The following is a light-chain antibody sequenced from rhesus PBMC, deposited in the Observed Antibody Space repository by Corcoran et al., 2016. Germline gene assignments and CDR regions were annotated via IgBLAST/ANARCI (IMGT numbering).Light chain of an antibody. Sequence: DIQMTQSPSSLSASVGDRVTITCRASQGISNWLAWYQQTPGKAPKILIYRATNWKTGVPSRFSGSGSGTDFTLPISSLQPEDIATDYCQQHDNSPLTFGGGTKVEIK. V-gene: IGKV1-69*01. CDR2: RAT. CDR1: QGISNW. J-gene: IGKJ4*01. CDR3: QQHDNSPLT.